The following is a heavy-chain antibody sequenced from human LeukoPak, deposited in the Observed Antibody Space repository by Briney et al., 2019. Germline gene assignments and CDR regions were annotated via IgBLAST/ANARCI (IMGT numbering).Heavy chain of an antibody. CDR3: ARGYSSGWSWDYFDY. CDR2: ISAYNGNT. D-gene: IGHD6-19*01. V-gene: IGHV1-18*01. Sequence: ASVKVSCKASGYTFTSYGISWVRQAPGQGLEWMGWISAYNGNTNYAQKLQGRVTMTTDTSTSTAYMELRSLRSDDTAVYYCARGYSSGWSWDYFDYWGQGTLVTVSS. CDR1: GYTFTSYG. J-gene: IGHJ4*02.